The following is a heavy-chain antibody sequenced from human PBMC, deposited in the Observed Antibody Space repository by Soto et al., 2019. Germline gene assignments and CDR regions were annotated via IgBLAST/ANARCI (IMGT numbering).Heavy chain of an antibody. Sequence: SETLSLTCAVYGGSXSGYYWSWIRQPPGKGLEWIGEINHSGSTNYNPSLKSRVTISVDTSKNQFSLKLSSVTAADTAVYYCARRGTIAVAGFHFDYWGQGTLVTVSS. CDR3: ARRGTIAVAGFHFDY. CDR1: GGSXSGYY. CDR2: INHSGST. J-gene: IGHJ4*02. D-gene: IGHD6-19*01. V-gene: IGHV4-34*01.